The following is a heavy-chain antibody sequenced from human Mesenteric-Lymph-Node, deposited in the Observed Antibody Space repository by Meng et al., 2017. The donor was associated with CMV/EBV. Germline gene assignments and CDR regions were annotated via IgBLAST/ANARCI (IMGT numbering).Heavy chain of an antibody. V-gene: IGHV3-21*06. Sequence: ETLSLTCTVSGGSISSSTYFWGWVRQPPGKGLEWVSSITVDYTSYAESVKGRFTISSDNAENSLFLQMNSLRAEDTAVYYCTRDVHYYCDGDCYYYDVWGQGSLVTVSS. CDR1: GGSISSSTYF. D-gene: IGHD2-21*01. CDR3: TRDVHYYCDGDCYYYDV. CDR2: ITVDYT. J-gene: IGHJ4*02.